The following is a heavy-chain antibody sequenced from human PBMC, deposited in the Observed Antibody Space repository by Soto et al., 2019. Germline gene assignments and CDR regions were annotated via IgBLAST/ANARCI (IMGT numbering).Heavy chain of an antibody. D-gene: IGHD1-1*01. J-gene: IGHJ4*02. CDR2: IAYDGRNK. V-gene: IGHV3-30*04. CDR3: ARELERVFDY. Sequence: QVQLVESGGGVVQPGRSLRLSCAASGFTFSSYAMHWVRQAPGKGLEWVAVIAYDGRNKYYADSVKGRFTISRDNSKNTLYPQMNSLRIEDTAVYYCARELERVFDYWGQGTLDTVSS. CDR1: GFTFSSYA.